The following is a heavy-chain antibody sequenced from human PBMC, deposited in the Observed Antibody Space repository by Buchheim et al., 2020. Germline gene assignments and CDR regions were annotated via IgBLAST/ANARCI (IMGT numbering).Heavy chain of an antibody. V-gene: IGHV3-48*03. CDR3: VRVAGYYFGY. Sequence: EVQLVESGGGLVQPGGSLRLSCAASGFTFNNFEMKWVRQAPGKGLEWVSYISSSGGTIYYADSVKGRLTISRDNAKNALYLQMNSLRGEDTAIYYCVRVAGYYFGYWGQGTL. J-gene: IGHJ4*02. CDR2: ISSSGGTI. D-gene: IGHD6-19*01. CDR1: GFTFNNFE.